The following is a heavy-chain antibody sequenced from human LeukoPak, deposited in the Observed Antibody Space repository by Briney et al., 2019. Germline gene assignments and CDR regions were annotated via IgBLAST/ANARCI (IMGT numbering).Heavy chain of an antibody. CDR1: GGSISSYY. Sequence: SETLSLTCTVSGGSISSYYWSWIRQPAGKGLEWIGRIYTSGSTNYNPSLKSRVTMSVDTSKNQLSLRLSSVTAADTAVYYCARSKAHLSTSWYGNWFDPWGQGTLVTVSS. D-gene: IGHD2-2*01. CDR3: ARSKAHLSTSWYGNWFDP. J-gene: IGHJ5*02. CDR2: IYTSGST. V-gene: IGHV4-4*07.